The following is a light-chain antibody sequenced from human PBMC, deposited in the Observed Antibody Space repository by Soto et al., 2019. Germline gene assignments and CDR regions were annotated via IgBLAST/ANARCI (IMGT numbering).Light chain of an antibody. V-gene: IGLV2-14*01. CDR3: SLYTSSSTVV. Sequence: QSALTQPASVSGSPGQSITISCTGTSSDVGGYNYVSWYQQHPGKAPKLMIYDVSNRPSGVSNNFSGSRSGNTASLTISGLQAEDEANYYCSLYTSSSTVVFGGGTKLTVL. CDR1: SSDVGGYNY. CDR2: DVS. J-gene: IGLJ2*01.